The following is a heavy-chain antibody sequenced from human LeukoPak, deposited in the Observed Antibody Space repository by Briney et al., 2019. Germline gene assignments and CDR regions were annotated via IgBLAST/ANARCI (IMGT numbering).Heavy chain of an antibody. J-gene: IGHJ4*02. CDR3: ATYDQKLAFDN. CDR2: MYTDGST. V-gene: IGHV4-4*07. D-gene: IGHD6-13*01. Sequence: PSETLSLTCIVSGGSMSSYYWSWIRQPAGKGLEWIGRMYTDGSTNYNPFLNSRVTMSVDTSKKHFSLRLNSVTAADTAVYYCATYDQKLAFDNWGQGTLATVSS. CDR1: GGSMSSYY.